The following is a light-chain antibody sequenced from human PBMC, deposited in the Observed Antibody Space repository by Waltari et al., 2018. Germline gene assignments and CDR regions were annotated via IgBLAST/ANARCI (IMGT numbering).Light chain of an antibody. Sequence: DIVLTQSPATLSLSPGARATISCRPSQSVSSYLAWYQQKPGQAPRLLIYDASNRATGIPARFSGSGSGTDFTLTISSLEPEDFAVYYCQQRSNWPPLITFGPGTKVDIK. V-gene: IGKV3-11*01. CDR1: QSVSSY. J-gene: IGKJ3*01. CDR2: DAS. CDR3: QQRSNWPPLIT.